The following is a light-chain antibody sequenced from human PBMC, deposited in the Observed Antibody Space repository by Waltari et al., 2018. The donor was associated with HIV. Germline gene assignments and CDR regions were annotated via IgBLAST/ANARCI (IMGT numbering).Light chain of an antibody. V-gene: IGLV2-11*01. J-gene: IGLJ1*01. CDR3: CSYAGTYTYV. Sequence: QSALTQPRSVSGSPGQSVTISCTGTASDIGYFDYVSWYQQYPGKAPNVIIYEVFQRPSGVPDRFPSSKSGITASLTISGLQDEDEADYYCCSYAGTYTYVFGSGTTVTVL. CDR1: ASDIGYFDY. CDR2: EVF.